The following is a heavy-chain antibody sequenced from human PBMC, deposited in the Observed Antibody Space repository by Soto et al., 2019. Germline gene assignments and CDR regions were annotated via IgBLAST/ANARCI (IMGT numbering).Heavy chain of an antibody. V-gene: IGHV1-69*13. CDR3: ARDLVGEGYFAATS. Sequence: ASVKVSCKASGGTFSSYAISWVRQAPGQGLEWMGGIIPIFGTANYAQKFQGRVTITADESTSTAYMELSSLRSEDTAVYYCARDLVGEGYFAATSWGQGTLVTVSS. CDR1: GGTFSSYA. J-gene: IGHJ5*02. D-gene: IGHD2-15*01. CDR2: IIPIFGTA.